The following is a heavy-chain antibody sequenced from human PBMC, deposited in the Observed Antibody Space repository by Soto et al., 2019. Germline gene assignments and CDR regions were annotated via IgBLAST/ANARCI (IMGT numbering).Heavy chain of an antibody. V-gene: IGHV4-34*01. CDR1: CGSFRGYY. D-gene: IGHD3-9*01. J-gene: IGHJ5*02. CDR3: ARGLRYFDWLS. Sequence: PSETLSLTCAVYCGSFRGYYWSWIRQPPGKGLEWIGEIYHSGSTNYNPSLKSRVTISVDTSKNQFSLKLSSVTAADTAVYYCARGLRYFDWLSSGQGTLVTVSS. CDR2: IYHSGST.